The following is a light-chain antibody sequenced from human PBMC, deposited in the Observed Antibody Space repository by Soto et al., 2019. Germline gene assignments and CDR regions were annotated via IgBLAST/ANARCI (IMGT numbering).Light chain of an antibody. CDR2: EVS. CDR3: ISYTSSSTSYV. V-gene: IGLV2-14*01. J-gene: IGLJ1*01. Sequence: QSVLTQPASVSGSPGQSITISCTGTSSDVGGYNYVAWYQQHPGKVPRLMIYEVSNRPSGVSNRFSGSKSGSTASLTISGLQAEDEADYYCISYTSSSTSYVFGNGTKVTAL. CDR1: SSDVGGYNY.